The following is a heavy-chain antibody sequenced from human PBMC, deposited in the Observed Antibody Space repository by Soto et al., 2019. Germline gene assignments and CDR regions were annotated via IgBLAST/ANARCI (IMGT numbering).Heavy chain of an antibody. CDR1: GYSMNAEY. V-gene: IGHV4-4*09. Sequence: SETLSITCSFSGYSMNAEYLTWIRQTPGKGLEWIGYIFPTGTTNYNPSLKSRVIISVDRSKNQFSLDLFSVTAADTAIYYCARCMGYDDSGRFDPTFDRWGQGTRVTVSS. D-gene: IGHD3-22*01. CDR3: ARCMGYDDSGRFDPTFDR. CDR2: IFPTGTT. J-gene: IGHJ4*02.